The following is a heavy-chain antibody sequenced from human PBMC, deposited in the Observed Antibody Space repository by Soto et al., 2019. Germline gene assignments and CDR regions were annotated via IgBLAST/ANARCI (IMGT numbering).Heavy chain of an antibody. Sequence: ASVKGACKASGYSFTSYGISWGRQAPGQGLEWMGWVSAYNGDTNYAQNFQGRVTMTTDTSTSTAYMDLRSLRSDDTATYYCARDRGYCANGVCFRYDYLGQGTLVTVSS. CDR1: GYSFTSYG. CDR3: ARDRGYCANGVCFRYDY. D-gene: IGHD2-8*01. V-gene: IGHV1-18*01. J-gene: IGHJ4*02. CDR2: VSAYNGDT.